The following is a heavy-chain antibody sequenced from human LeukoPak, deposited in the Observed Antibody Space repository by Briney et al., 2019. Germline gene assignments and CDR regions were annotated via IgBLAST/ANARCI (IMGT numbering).Heavy chain of an antibody. CDR3: ARGVIAAGGNDFDY. Sequence: GGSLRLSCAASGFSVSSSYVSWVRQAPRKGLEWVSIIYGGGNTYYVDSVEGRFTISRDNSKNTLYLQMNTLRAEDTAVYYCARGVIAAGGNDFDYWGQGTLVTVSS. V-gene: IGHV3-66*01. J-gene: IGHJ4*02. CDR1: GFSVSSSY. CDR2: IYGGGNT. D-gene: IGHD6-13*01.